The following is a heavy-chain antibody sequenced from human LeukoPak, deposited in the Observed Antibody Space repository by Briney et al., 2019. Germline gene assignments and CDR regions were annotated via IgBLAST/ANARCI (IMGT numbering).Heavy chain of an antibody. CDR3: ARGVYDWDY. CDR2: IYYTGST. D-gene: IGHD3-9*01. Sequence: SQTLSLTCTVSGGSISSGGHYWSWIRQHPGKGLEWIGYIYYTGSTYYNPSLKSRVTLSVDTSKNQFSLELSSVTAADTAVYYCARGVYDWDYWGQGTLVTVSS. V-gene: IGHV4-31*03. CDR1: GGSISSGGHY. J-gene: IGHJ4*02.